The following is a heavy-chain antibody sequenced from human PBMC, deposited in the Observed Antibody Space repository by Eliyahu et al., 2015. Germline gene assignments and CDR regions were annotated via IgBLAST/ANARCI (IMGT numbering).Heavy chain of an antibody. CDR2: ISYDGSNK. V-gene: IGHV3-30*18. J-gene: IGHJ6*02. CDR1: GFIFXNXG. Sequence: QVQLVESGGGVVQPGRSLRLSCXASGFIFXNXGXHWVRQAPGKGLEGVAVISYDGSNKYYADSVKGRFTISRDNSKNTLYLQMNSLRAEDTAVYYCAKYYDILTGYSPSYYGMDVWGQGTTVTVSS. D-gene: IGHD3-9*01. CDR3: AKYYDILTGYSPSYYGMDV.